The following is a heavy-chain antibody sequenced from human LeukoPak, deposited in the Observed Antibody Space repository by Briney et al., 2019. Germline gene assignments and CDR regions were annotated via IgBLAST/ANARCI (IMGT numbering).Heavy chain of an antibody. CDR1: GGSFSGYY. Sequence: SETLSLTCAVYGGSFSGYYWSWIRQPPGKGLERIGEINHSGSTNYNPSLKSRVTISVDTSKNQFSLKLSSVTAADTAVYYCARDRVYDFWSGYYTGIDYWGQGTRVTVSS. CDR3: ARDRVYDFWSGYYTGIDY. J-gene: IGHJ4*02. D-gene: IGHD3-3*01. CDR2: INHSGST. V-gene: IGHV4-34*01.